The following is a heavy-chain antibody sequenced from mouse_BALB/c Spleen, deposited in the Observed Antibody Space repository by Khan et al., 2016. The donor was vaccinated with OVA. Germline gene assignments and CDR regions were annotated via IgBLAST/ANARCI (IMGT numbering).Heavy chain of an antibody. CDR3: ARLAYYYNSEGFAY. Sequence: EVELVESGGDFVRPGGSLKLSCAASGFTFSTYGMSWVRQTPDKRLEWVATINTGGAYTYYPDSVKGRFTISRDNAKNTLYLQLSSLKSEDTAIYYCARLAYYYNSEGFAYWGQGTLFTVSA. D-gene: IGHD1-1*01. V-gene: IGHV5-6*01. CDR1: GFTFSTYG. CDR2: INTGGAYT. J-gene: IGHJ3*01.